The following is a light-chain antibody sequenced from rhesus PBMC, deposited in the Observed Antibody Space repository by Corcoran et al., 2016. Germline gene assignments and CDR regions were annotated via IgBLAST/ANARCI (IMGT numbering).Light chain of an antibody. CDR1: QGISTY. CDR3: LQYNSDPPT. CDR2: AAS. V-gene: IGKV1-43*02. J-gene: IGKJ1*01. Sequence: DIQMTQSPSSLSASVGDRVTITCRASQGISTYLNWYQQKPGKAPKRLIYAASNLESGVPSRFSGSGAGTDFTLSISNLQAEDYAIYSCLQYNSDPPTFGQGTKVEIK.